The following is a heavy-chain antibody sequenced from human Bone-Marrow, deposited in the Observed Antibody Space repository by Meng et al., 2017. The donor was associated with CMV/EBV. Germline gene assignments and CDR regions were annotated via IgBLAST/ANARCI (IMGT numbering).Heavy chain of an antibody. V-gene: IGHV3-48*04. CDR3: KAAAGTQHYYYYGMDV. Sequence: GGSLRLSCAASGFTFSSYSMNWVRQAPGEGLEWVSYISSSSSTIYYADSVKGRFTISRDNAKNSLYLQMNSLKTEDTAVYYCKAAAGTQHYYYYGMDVWGQGTTVTVSS. CDR2: ISSSSSTI. J-gene: IGHJ6*02. CDR1: GFTFSSYS. D-gene: IGHD6-13*01.